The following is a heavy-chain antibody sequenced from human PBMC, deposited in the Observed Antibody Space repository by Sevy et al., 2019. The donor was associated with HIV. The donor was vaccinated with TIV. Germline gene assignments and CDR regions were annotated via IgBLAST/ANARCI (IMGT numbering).Heavy chain of an antibody. CDR3: ARVSVYYYDSSGDYTTGNAFDI. J-gene: IGHJ3*02. CDR2: IYSGVTT. D-gene: IGHD3-22*01. Sequence: GGSLRLSCAASGFTVGSNYMSWVRQAPGKGLEWVSIIYSGVTTSYADSVKGRFTISKDNSKNTLYLQMKSLRAKDTAVYYCARVSVYYYDSSGDYTTGNAFDIWGQGTMVTVSS. CDR1: GFTVGSNY. V-gene: IGHV3-53*01.